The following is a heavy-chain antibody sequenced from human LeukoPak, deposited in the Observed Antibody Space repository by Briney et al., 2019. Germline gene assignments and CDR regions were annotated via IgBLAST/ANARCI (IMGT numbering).Heavy chain of an antibody. Sequence: ASVTVSFKASGYTFTVYYMHWVRQAPGQGLEWMGWINPNSGGTNYAQKFQGWVTMTRDTSISTAYMELSRLRSDDTAVYYCARGVVATIFSRRYYFDYWGQGTLVTVSS. D-gene: IGHD5-12*01. J-gene: IGHJ4*02. CDR1: GYTFTVYY. CDR3: ARGVVATIFSRRYYFDY. CDR2: INPNSGGT. V-gene: IGHV1-2*04.